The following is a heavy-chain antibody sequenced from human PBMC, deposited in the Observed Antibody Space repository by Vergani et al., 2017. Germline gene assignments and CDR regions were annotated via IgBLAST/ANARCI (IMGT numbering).Heavy chain of an antibody. CDR2: INYSGST. Sequence: QVQLQQWGAGLLKPSETLALTCAVYGGSFSGYYWSWIRQPPGKGLEWIGEINYSGSTNYNPSLKSRVTITVDTSKNQFSLKLSSVTAADTAVYYCARGXTVVVVAATRGMDVWGQGTTVTVSS. V-gene: IGHV4-34*01. CDR1: GGSFSGYY. J-gene: IGHJ6*02. D-gene: IGHD2-15*01. CDR3: ARGXTVVVVAATRGMDV.